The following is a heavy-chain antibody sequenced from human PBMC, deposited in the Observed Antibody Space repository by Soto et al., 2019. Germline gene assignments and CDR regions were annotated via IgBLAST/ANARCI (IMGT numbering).Heavy chain of an antibody. CDR3: ARGIAAAGTYVLDP. V-gene: IGHV4-39*01. CDR1: GCSISSSSYY. CDR2: IYYSGST. Sequence: SETLSLTCTVSGCSISSSSYYWGWIRQPPGKGLEWIGSIYYSGSTYYNPSLKSRVTISVDTSKNQFSLQLNSVTPEDTAVYYCARGIAAAGTYVLDPWGQGTLVTVSS. D-gene: IGHD6-13*01. J-gene: IGHJ5*02.